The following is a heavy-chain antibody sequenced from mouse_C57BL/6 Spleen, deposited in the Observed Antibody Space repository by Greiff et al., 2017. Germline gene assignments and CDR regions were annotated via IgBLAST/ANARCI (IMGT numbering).Heavy chain of an antibody. V-gene: IGHV1-50*01. CDR1: GYTFTSYW. J-gene: IGHJ1*03. Sequence: QVQLQQPGAELVKPGASVKLSCKASGYTFTSYWMQWVKQRPGQGLEWIGEIDPSDSYTNYNQKFKGKATLTVDTSSSTAYMQLSSLTSEDSAVYYCARKGYYSNYEDFDVWGTGTTVTVSS. CDR3: ARKGYYSNYEDFDV. CDR2: IDPSDSYT. D-gene: IGHD2-5*01.